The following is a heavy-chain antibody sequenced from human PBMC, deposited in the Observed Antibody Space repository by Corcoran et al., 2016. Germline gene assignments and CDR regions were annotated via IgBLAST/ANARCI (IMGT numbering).Heavy chain of an antibody. CDR2: IKSKTDGGTT. CDR3: TTEPGDSSSFDY. V-gene: IGHV3-15*01. D-gene: IGHD6-6*01. J-gene: IGHJ4*02. Sequence: EVQLVESGGGLVKPGGSLRLSCAASGFTFSNAWMSWVRQAPGKGLEWVGRIKSKTDGGTTDYAAPVKGRFTISRDDSKNTLYLQMNSLKTEDTAVYYGTTEPGDSSSFDYWGQGTLVTVSS. CDR1: GFTFSNAW.